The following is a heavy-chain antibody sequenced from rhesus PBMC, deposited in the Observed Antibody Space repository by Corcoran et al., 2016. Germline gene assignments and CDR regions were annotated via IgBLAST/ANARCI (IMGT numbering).Heavy chain of an antibody. CDR3: AREGRRYSNYFDY. J-gene: IGHJ4*01. CDR1: GGSLSSSY. V-gene: IGHV4-169*02. Sequence: QLQLQESGPGLVKPSETLSVTCAVSGGSLSSSYWSWIRRAHGKGLEWIGYIYGSGSSTNYNPSLQSRVTLSVDTSKNQLSLKLSSVTTADTAVYYCAREGRRYSNYFDYWGQGVLVTVSS. CDR2: IYGSGSST. D-gene: IGHD5-24*01.